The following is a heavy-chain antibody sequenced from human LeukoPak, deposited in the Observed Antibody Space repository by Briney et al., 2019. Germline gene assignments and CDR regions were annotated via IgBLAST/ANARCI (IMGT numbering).Heavy chain of an antibody. D-gene: IGHD2-8*01. Sequence: GGSLRLSCAASGFSFSNYDMNWVRQAPGKGLEWLSYISGSRIYYADSVKGRFTIPRDNAKNSLFLQMNSLRAEDTAVYYCARVPYCANGICYSRHYFDYWGQGTLVTVSS. CDR1: GFSFSNYD. J-gene: IGHJ4*02. V-gene: IGHV3-48*03. CDR2: ISGSRI. CDR3: ARVPYCANGICYSRHYFDY.